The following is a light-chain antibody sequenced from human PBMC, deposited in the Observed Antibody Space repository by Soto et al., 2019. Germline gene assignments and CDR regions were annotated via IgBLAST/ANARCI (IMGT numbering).Light chain of an antibody. V-gene: IGLV2-14*01. CDR3: SSYTSSSTLV. CDR2: DVS. Sequence: QSALTQPASVSGSPGQSITISCTGTSSDVGGYNYVSWYQQHPGKAPKLMIYDVSNRPSGVSNHFSGSKSGKTASLTISGLQAEDEADYYCSSYTSSSTLVFGTGTKVTVL. CDR1: SSDVGGYNY. J-gene: IGLJ1*01.